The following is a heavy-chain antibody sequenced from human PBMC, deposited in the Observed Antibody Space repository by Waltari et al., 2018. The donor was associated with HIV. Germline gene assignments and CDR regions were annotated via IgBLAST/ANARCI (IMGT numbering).Heavy chain of an antibody. J-gene: IGHJ4*02. Sequence: EVQLLESGGGLVQPGGSLRLSCAASGFPFRSYAMTWVRQAPGKGLEWVSAISGSGGSTYYADSVKGRFTISRDNSKNTLYLQMNSLRAEDTAVYYCANVAARQTYYFDYWGQGTLVTVSS. CDR2: ISGSGGST. V-gene: IGHV3-23*01. CDR3: ANVAARQTYYFDY. CDR1: GFPFRSYA. D-gene: IGHD6-6*01.